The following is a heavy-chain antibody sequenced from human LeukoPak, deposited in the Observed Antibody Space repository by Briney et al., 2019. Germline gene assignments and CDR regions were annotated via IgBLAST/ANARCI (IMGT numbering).Heavy chain of an antibody. CDR1: GYTFTSYD. CDR3: ARDYWHYDILTGVRGWFDP. J-gene: IGHJ5*02. CDR2: MNPNSGNT. V-gene: IGHV1-8*01. Sequence: VASVKVSCKASGYTFTSYDINRVRQATGQGLEWMGWMNPNSGNTGYAQKFQGRVTMTRNTSISTAYMELSSLRSEDTAVYYCARDYWHYDILTGVRGWFDPWGQGTLVTVSS. D-gene: IGHD3-9*01.